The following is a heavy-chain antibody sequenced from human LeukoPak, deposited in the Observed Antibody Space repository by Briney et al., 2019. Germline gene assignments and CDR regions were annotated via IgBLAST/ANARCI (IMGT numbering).Heavy chain of an antibody. Sequence: ASVKGTPKASGYTFSGYYMHWVRQAPGHGLEWMGWINPKTGVTKYAQNFQGRVTMTRDTSISTAYMEVSRLRSDDTAVFYCARDLAMYIPDRDYWGQRTLVTVSS. V-gene: IGHV1-2*02. CDR3: ARDLAMYIPDRDY. CDR2: INPKTGVT. CDR1: GYTFSGYY. D-gene: IGHD2-21*01. J-gene: IGHJ4*02.